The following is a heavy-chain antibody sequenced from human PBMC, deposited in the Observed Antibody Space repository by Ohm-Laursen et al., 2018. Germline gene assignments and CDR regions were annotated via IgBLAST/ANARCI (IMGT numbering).Heavy chain of an antibody. D-gene: IGHD3-22*01. CDR3: AKDYRGYSKPIEF. CDR1: GGTFSSYA. J-gene: IGHJ4*02. CDR2: IIPIFGTA. V-gene: IGHV1-69*13. Sequence: SVKVSCKASGGTFSSYAISWVRQAPGQGLEWMGGIIPIFGTANYAQKFQGRVTITADESTSTAYMELSSLRSEDTAVYYCAKDYRGYSKPIEFWGQGTQVTVSS.